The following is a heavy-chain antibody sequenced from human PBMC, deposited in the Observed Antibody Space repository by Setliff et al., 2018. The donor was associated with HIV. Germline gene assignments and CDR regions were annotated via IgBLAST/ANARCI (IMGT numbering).Heavy chain of an antibody. CDR1: GGSFSDYY. J-gene: IGHJ4*02. CDR2: ISHSGST. V-gene: IGHV4-34*01. Sequence: KTSETLSLTCAVYGGSFSDYYWTWIRQPPGKGLEWIGEISHSGSTNYNPSLKSRVTISVDTSKNQFSLNLTSVTAADTAMYYCASGQKVDLRGVISYFDYWGRGSLVTVSS. CDR3: ASGQKVDLRGVISYFDY. D-gene: IGHD3-10*01.